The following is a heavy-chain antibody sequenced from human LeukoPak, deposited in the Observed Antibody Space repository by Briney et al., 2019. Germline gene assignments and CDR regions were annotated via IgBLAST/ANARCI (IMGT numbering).Heavy chain of an antibody. V-gene: IGHV1-8*01. CDR2: MNPNSGNT. Sequence: EASVKVSCKASGYTFTSYDINWVRQATGQGLEWMGWMNPNSGNTGYAQKFQGRVTMTRNTSISTAYMELSSLRSEDTAVYYCARDSITMVRGALDYWGQGTLVTVSS. D-gene: IGHD3-10*01. CDR3: ARDSITMVRGALDY. CDR1: GYTFTSYD. J-gene: IGHJ4*02.